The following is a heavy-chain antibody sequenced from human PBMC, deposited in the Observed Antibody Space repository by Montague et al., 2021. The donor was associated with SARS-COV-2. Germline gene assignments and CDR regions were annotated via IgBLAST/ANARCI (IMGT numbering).Heavy chain of an antibody. V-gene: IGHV4-39*01. CDR3: ARPGSGYSYGSGVFDY. D-gene: IGHD5-18*01. CDR2: IYYTENT. J-gene: IGHJ4*02. CDR1: GGSISYSIYY. Sequence: SETLSLTCTVSGGSISYSIYYWDWIRQPPGKGLEWIGSIYYTENTYYNPSLKSRVTISIDTSKNQFSLKLSSVTAADTAVYYCARPGSGYSYGSGVFDYWGQGTLVTVSS.